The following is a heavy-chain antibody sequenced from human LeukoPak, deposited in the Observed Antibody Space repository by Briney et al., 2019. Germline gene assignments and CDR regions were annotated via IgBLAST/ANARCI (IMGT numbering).Heavy chain of an antibody. V-gene: IGHV3-64*01. CDR1: GFTFSSYA. Sequence: GGSLRLSCAASGFTFSSYAMHWVRQAPGKGLEYVSAISSNGGSTYYANSVKGRFTISRDNSKNTLYLQMGSLRAEDMAVYYCARVVLLWFGDSSWFDPWGQGTLVTVSS. CDR3: ARVVLLWFGDSSWFDP. D-gene: IGHD3-10*01. J-gene: IGHJ5*02. CDR2: ISSNGGST.